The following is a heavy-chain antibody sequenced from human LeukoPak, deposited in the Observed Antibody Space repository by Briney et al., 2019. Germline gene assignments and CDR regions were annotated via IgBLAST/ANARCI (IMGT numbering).Heavy chain of an antibody. CDR1: GFTFTSSA. V-gene: IGHV1-58*02. Sequence: WASVKVSCKASGFTFTSSAMQWVRQARGQRLGWIGWIVVGSGNTNYAQKFQERVTITRDMSTSTAYMELSSLRSEDTAVYYCAADPFGGSYSVLVWGQGTLVTVSS. CDR3: AADPFGGSYSVLV. J-gene: IGHJ4*02. CDR2: IVVGSGNT. D-gene: IGHD1-26*01.